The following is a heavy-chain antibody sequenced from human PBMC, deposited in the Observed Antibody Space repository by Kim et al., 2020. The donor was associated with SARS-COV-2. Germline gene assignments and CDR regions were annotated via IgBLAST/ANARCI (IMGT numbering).Heavy chain of an antibody. J-gene: IGHJ4*02. CDR2: IYYSGST. Sequence: SETLSLTCTVSGGSISSSSYYWGWIRQPPGKGLEWIGSIYYSGSTYYNPSLKSRVTISVDTSKNQFSLKLSSVTAADTAVYYCARAPGRITIFGVVISQHPPMGWGYYFDYWGQGTLVTVSS. V-gene: IGHV4-39*07. D-gene: IGHD3-3*01. CDR1: GGSISSSSYY. CDR3: ARAPGRITIFGVVISQHPPMGWGYYFDY.